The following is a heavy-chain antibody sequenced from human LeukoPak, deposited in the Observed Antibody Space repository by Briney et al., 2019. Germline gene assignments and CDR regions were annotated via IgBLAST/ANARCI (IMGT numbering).Heavy chain of an antibody. J-gene: IGHJ6*03. V-gene: IGHV1-2*04. CDR1: GYTFTGYY. CDR2: INPNSGGT. D-gene: IGHD6-13*01. CDR3: ARDLVQQRLHYYYYMDV. Sequence: ASVKVSCKASGYTFTGYYMHWVRQAPGQGLEWMGWINPNSGGTNYAQKFQGWVTMTRDTSISTAYMELSRLRSGDTAVYYCARDLVQQRLHYYYYMDVWGKGTTVTVSS.